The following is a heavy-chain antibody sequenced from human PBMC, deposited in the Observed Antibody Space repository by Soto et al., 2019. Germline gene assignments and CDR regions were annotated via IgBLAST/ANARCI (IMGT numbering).Heavy chain of an antibody. D-gene: IGHD1-1*01. V-gene: IGHV1-2*02. CDR1: GYSFTKYH. J-gene: IGHJ4*02. CDR2: INPGSGVT. Sequence: ASVKVSCKASGYSFTKYHMHWVRQAPGQGLEWMGWINPGSGVTNQAQKFQGRVTMTRDTSITTAYMELNSLTSDDTAVYYCARVAGHKNARFDTWGQGALVTVSS. CDR3: ARVAGHKNARFDT.